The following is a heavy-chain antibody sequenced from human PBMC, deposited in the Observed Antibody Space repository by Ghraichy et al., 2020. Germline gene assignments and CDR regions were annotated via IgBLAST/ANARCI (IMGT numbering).Heavy chain of an antibody. CDR2: IFSNDEK. J-gene: IGHJ4*02. Sequence: SGPTLVKPTETLTLTCTVSGFSLSNARMGVSWIRQPPGKALEWLAHIFSNDEKSYSTSLKSRLTISKDTSKSQVVLTMTNMDPVDTATYYCARIKGAVAEVIIDYWGQGTLVTVSS. CDR3: ARIKGAVAEVIIDY. V-gene: IGHV2-26*02. D-gene: IGHD6-19*01. CDR1: GFSLSNARMG.